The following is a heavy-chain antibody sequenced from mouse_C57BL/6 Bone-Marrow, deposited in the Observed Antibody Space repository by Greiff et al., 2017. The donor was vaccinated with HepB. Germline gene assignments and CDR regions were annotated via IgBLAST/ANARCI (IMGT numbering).Heavy chain of an antibody. J-gene: IGHJ4*01. CDR1: GFTFSSYA. CDR2: ISDGGSYT. D-gene: IGHD1-2*01. CDR3: ARDWVTTAAAMDY. Sequence: EVNVVESGGGLVKPGGSLKLSCAASGFTFSSYAMSWVRQTPEKRLEWVATISDGGSYTYYPDNVKGRFTISRDNAKNNLYLQMSHLKSEDTAMYYCARDWVTTAAAMDYWGQGTSVTVSS. V-gene: IGHV5-4*01.